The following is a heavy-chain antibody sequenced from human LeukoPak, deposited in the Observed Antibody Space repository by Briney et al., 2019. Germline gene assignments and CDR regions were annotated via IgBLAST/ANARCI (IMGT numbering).Heavy chain of an antibody. D-gene: IGHD1-26*01. CDR3: ARVGTTFY. J-gene: IGHJ4*02. CDR1: GFTFSSYS. V-gene: IGHV3-53*01. CDR2: IHSDSDV. Sequence: TGGSLRLSCAASGFTFSSYSMNWVRQAPGKGLEWVSSIHSDSDVYYADSVKGRFTISRDNSKNTLYLQMNSVRAEDTAVYFCARVGTTFYWGQGTLVTVSS.